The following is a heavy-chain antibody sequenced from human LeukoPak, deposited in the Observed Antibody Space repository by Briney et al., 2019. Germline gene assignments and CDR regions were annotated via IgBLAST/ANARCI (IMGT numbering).Heavy chain of an antibody. CDR1: EFTFSSYS. J-gene: IGHJ5*02. CDR2: IDQDGSDK. D-gene: IGHD7-27*01. V-gene: IGHV3-7*01. Sequence: PGGSLRLPCAASEFTFSSYSMNWVRQAPGKGLEWVASIDQDGSDKFSVDSVKGRFTISRDNAKNSMYLQMKSLKVEDTAVYYCARTALGWLDPWGQGALVTVSS. CDR3: ARTALGWLDP.